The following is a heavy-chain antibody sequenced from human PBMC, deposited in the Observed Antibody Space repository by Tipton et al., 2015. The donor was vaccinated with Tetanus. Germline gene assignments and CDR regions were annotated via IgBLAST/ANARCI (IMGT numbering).Heavy chain of an antibody. CDR2: IYYSGST. CDR1: GGSISSYY. Sequence: TLSLTCTVSGGSISSYYWSWIRQPPGKGLEWIGNIYYSGSTNYNPSLKSRVTISVDTSKNQFSLKLSSVTAADTAVYYCARDRIAAAYYYGRYVGGQGTTVTVSS. CDR3: ARDRIAAAYYYGRYV. V-gene: IGHV4-59*01. D-gene: IGHD6-13*01. J-gene: IGHJ6*02.